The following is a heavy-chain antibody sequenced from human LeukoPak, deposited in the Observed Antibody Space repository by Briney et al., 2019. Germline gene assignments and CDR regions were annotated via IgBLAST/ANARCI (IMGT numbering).Heavy chain of an antibody. CDR1: GGTFSSYA. J-gene: IGHJ6*03. V-gene: IGHV1-69*06. Sequence: SVKVSCKASGGTFSSYAISWVRQAPGQGLEWMGGIIPIFGTANYAQKFQGRVTITADKSTSTAYMELSSLRSEDTAVYYCRSEASDYYYYYYMDVWGKGTTVTVSS. CDR2: IIPIFGTA. CDR3: RSEASDYYYYYYMDV.